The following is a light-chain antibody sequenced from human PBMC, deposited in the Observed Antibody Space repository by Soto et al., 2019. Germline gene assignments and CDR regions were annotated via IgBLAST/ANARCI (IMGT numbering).Light chain of an antibody. CDR1: QGISRY. CDR2: DAS. CDR3: QQVNIYPST. Sequence: AIRMTQSPSSLSASTGDCVTITCRASQGISRYLAWYQQKPGKAHKLLIYDASTLHSGVPSRVSGGGAGTDCTRTISSLQPEECATDYCQQVNIYPSTVGGGTKVDI. J-gene: IGKJ4*01. V-gene: IGKV1-8*01.